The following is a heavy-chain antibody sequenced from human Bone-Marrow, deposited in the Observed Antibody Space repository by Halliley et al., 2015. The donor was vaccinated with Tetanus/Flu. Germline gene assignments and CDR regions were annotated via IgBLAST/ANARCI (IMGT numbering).Heavy chain of an antibody. CDR3: AKTRGGYYYDD. V-gene: IGHV3-23*01. D-gene: IGHD3-22*01. Sequence: WVSKISGRGYSTYYADSVKCRFTISRNNSKNSLYLQMNSLGDDDTAVYYCAKTRGGYYYDDWGQGTLVTVSS. CDR2: ISGRGYST. J-gene: IGHJ4*02.